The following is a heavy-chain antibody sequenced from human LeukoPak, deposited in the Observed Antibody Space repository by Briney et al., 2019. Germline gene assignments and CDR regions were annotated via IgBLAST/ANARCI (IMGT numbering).Heavy chain of an antibody. CDR3: ARGQLYYDILTGLTQSTTFDY. V-gene: IGHV4-38-2*02. D-gene: IGHD3-9*01. J-gene: IGHJ4*02. Sequence: SETLSLTCTVSGGSISSYYWSWIRQPPGKGLEWIGSIYHSGSTYYNPSLKSRVTISVDTSKNQFSLKLSSVTAADTAVYYCARGQLYYDILTGLTQSTTFDYWGQGTLVTVSS. CDR2: IYHSGST. CDR1: GGSISSYY.